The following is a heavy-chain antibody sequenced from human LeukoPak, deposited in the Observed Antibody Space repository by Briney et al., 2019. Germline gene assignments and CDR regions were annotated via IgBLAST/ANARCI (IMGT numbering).Heavy chain of an antibody. CDR2: INPSGGST. J-gene: IGHJ3*02. CDR3: ARPKYYYDSSGYYSDAFDI. D-gene: IGHD3-22*01. V-gene: IGHV1-46*01. CDR1: GYTFTSYY. Sequence: ASVKVSCKASGYTFTSYYMHWVRQAPGQGLEWMGIINPSGGSTSYAQKFQGRVTMTRDTSTSTVYMELSSLRSDDTAVYYCARPKYYYDSSGYYSDAFDIWGQGTMVTVSS.